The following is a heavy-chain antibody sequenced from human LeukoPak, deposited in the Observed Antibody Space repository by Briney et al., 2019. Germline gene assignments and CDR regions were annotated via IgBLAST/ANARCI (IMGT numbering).Heavy chain of an antibody. CDR3: ARDSSGYFDY. Sequence: RSPTPSLAASGLTVTTSWTRSVSQDPGKGMEWVANIRPDGSGTDYVDSVKGRFTISRDNAKNSLYLQMNSLRAGDTAVYYCARDSSGYFDYWGQGALVTVSS. D-gene: IGHD3-22*01. CDR2: IRPDGSGT. CDR1: GLTVTTSW. V-gene: IGHV3-7*01. J-gene: IGHJ4*02.